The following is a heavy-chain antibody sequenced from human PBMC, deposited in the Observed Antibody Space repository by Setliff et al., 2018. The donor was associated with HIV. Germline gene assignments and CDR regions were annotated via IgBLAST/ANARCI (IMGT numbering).Heavy chain of an antibody. J-gene: IGHJ4*02. CDR1: HGSFSGYY. CDR2: INHSGNT. V-gene: IGHV4-34*01. D-gene: IGHD6-13*01. Sequence: SETLSLTCAFYHGSFSGYYWSWIRQPPGKGLEWIGEINHSGNTNYNPSLERRVTISADTSQNQFSLNLTSVTAAETAVYYCAGSSSYSFDFWGQGTLVTVSS. CDR3: AGSSSYSFDF.